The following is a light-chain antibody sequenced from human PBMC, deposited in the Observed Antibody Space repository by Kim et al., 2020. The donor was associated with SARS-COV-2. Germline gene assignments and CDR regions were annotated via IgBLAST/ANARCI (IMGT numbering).Light chain of an antibody. V-gene: IGKV1-27*01. J-gene: IGKJ4*01. CDR2: DAS. CDR3: QKYNDFPLT. CDR1: QGINIY. Sequence: ASVGDRVTITCRASQGINIYLAWYQQKPGKVPKLLIYDASTLHPGVPSRFSGSGSGTDFTLTISSLQPEDVATYYCQKYNDFPLTFGGGTKVDIK.